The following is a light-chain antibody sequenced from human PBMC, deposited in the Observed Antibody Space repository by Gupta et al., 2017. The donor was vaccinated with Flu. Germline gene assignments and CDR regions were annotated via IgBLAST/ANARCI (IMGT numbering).Light chain of an antibody. CDR3: QVWDSETSHVV. Sequence: SYVLTQPPSVPCPSGQTATIACGGDRIGNKNVHWYQQKPGQAPIQVVFDDSDRPSGIPERFSGSNFGDTATLTISRVEVGDEADYYCQVWDSETSHVVFGGGTKLTVL. CDR2: DDS. CDR1: RIGNKN. J-gene: IGLJ2*01. V-gene: IGLV3-21*02.